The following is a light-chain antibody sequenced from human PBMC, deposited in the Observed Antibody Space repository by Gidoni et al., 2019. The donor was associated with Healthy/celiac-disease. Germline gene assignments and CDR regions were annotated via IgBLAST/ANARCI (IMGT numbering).Light chain of an antibody. CDR1: QSIISY. CDR3: QQSYSTPWT. V-gene: IGKV1-39*01. CDR2: SAS. Sequence: DLHLTQSQSSLSASVGDRVTRTCRASQSIISYLNWYQQKPGKAPKLLIYSASSLQSGVPSRLSGCGSGTDFTLTISSLRPEDFATYYCQQSYSTPWTFGQGTKVEIK. J-gene: IGKJ1*01.